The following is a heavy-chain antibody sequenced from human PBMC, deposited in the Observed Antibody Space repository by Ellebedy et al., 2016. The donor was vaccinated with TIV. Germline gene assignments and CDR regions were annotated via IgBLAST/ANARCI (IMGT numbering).Heavy chain of an antibody. V-gene: IGHV3-43*01. CDR3: AKDRSATALVTHSDY. D-gene: IGHD5-18*01. Sequence: PGGSLRLSCAASGVTFDDYTMHWVRQPPGKGLEWVSLISWDGETTHYADSVKGRFIISRDNSKNSLYLQMNSLRTEDSALYYCAKDRSATALVTHSDYWGQGTLVTVSS. CDR2: ISWDGETT. CDR1: GVTFDDYT. J-gene: IGHJ4*02.